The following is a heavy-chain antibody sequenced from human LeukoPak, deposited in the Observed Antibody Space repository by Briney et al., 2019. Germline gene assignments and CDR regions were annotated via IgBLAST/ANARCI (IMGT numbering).Heavy chain of an antibody. CDR3: SRAPVASDAIDI. V-gene: IGHV4-61*08. CDR1: GGSISSSGYY. D-gene: IGHD5-12*01. CDR2: IYYSGST. J-gene: IGHJ3*02. Sequence: SETLSLTCTVSGGSISSSGYYWSWLRRPPGKGLEWIGYIYYSGSTNYNPSLKSRVTISVDTSKNQFSLKLSSVTAADTAVYYCSRAPVASDAIDIWGQGTMVTVSS.